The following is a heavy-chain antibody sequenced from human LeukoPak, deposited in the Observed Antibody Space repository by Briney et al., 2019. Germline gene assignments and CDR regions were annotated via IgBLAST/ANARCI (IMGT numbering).Heavy chain of an antibody. CDR2: INSDGSST. D-gene: IGHD2-15*01. CDR1: GFTFSSYW. V-gene: IGHV3-74*01. Sequence: GGSLRLSCAASGFTFSSYWMHWVRHAPGKGLVWVSRINSDGSSTSYADSVKGRFTISRDNAKNTLYLQMNSLRAEDTAVYYCARVGRALLTPRAIDCWGQGTLVTVSS. CDR3: ARVGRALLTPRAIDC. J-gene: IGHJ4*02.